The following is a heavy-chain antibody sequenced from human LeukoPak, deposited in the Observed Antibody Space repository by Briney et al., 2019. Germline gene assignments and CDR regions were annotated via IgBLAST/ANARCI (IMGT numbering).Heavy chain of an antibody. CDR3: TREDY. J-gene: IGHJ4*02. V-gene: IGHV1-2*02. CDR1: GYTFTDYY. CDR2: IHSNSGVT. Sequence: ASVKVSCQASGYTFTDYYIHWVRQAPGQGLEWMGWIHSNSGVTVYSQKFQGRVTMTRDTSITTAYMELSRLTSDDTAMYYCTREDYWGQGTLVTVSS.